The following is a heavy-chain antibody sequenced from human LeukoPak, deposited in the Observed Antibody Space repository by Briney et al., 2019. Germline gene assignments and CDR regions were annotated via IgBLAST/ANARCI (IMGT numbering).Heavy chain of an antibody. CDR2: VYRSGSS. J-gene: IGHJ4*02. D-gene: IGHD6-19*01. CDR3: ARRGTSGCAYYFDF. Sequence: PSDTLSLTCTVSGDSISTSSNYWGWIRQLPGKGLEWIGSVYRSGSSYYNPSLNNRVAISVDTSKNQFTLNLTSVTAADTAVYYCARRGTSGCAYYFDFWGQGSLLTVS. V-gene: IGHV4-39*01. CDR1: GDSISTSSNY.